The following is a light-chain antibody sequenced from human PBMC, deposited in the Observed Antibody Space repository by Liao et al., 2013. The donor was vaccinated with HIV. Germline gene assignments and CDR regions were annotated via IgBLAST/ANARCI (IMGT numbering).Light chain of an antibody. CDR1: NIGSKS. CDR3: HVWDRSSDVV. CDR2: YDS. J-gene: IGLJ2*01. V-gene: IGLV3-21*01. Sequence: SYVLTQPPSVSVAPGKTARITCGGKNIGSKSVHWYQQKPGQAPVLVIYYDSDRPSGIPERFSGSNSGNTATLTISRVEAGDEADYYCHVWDRSSDVVFGGGTKLTVL.